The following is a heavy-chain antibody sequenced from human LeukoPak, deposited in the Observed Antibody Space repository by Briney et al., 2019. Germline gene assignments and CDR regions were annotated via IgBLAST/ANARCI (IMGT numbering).Heavy chain of an antibody. Sequence: SETLSLTCTVSGGSISSGGYSWSWIRQHPGKGLEWIGYIYYSGSTYYNPSLKSRVTISVDTSKNQFSLKLSSVTAADTAVYYCARAGSGSPSHIYYWGQGTLVTVSS. CDR2: IYYSGST. V-gene: IGHV4-31*03. J-gene: IGHJ4*02. CDR3: ARAGSGSPSHIYY. D-gene: IGHD3-10*01. CDR1: GGSISSGGYS.